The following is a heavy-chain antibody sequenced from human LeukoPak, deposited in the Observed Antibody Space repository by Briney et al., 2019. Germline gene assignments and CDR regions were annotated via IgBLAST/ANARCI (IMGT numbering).Heavy chain of an antibody. J-gene: IGHJ3*02. CDR3: VKMHYDFWSAFHI. V-gene: IGHV1-2*02. Sequence: GASVKVSCKASGYTFTGNYMHWVRQAAGQGLEWMGWINPRSGGTNYAQKFQGRVTMTRDTSITTAYMELSRLRSDDTAVYYCVKMHYDFWSAFHIWGQGTMVTVSS. CDR1: GYTFTGNY. D-gene: IGHD3-3*01. CDR2: INPRSGGT.